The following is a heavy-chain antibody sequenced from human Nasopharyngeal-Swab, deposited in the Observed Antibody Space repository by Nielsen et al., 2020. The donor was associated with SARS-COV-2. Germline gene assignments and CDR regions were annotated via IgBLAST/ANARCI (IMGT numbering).Heavy chain of an antibody. Sequence: GGSLRLSCAASGFTFDDYGMSWVRQAPGKGLEWVSGINWNGGSTGYADSVKGRFTISRDNAKNSLYLQINSLRAEDTALYYCAREEAYDGGNDYSYYYYGMDVWGQGTTVTVSS. V-gene: IGHV3-20*04. D-gene: IGHD2-21*02. CDR2: INWNGGST. CDR1: GFTFDDYG. J-gene: IGHJ6*02. CDR3: AREEAYDGGNDYSYYYYGMDV.